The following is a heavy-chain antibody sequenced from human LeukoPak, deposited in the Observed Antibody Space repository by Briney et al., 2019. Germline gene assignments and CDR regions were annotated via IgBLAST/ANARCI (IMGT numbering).Heavy chain of an antibody. CDR1: GGSISSYY. V-gene: IGHV4-59*01. Sequence: SETLSLTCTVSGGSISSYYWSWIRQPPGKGLECIGYIYYSGSTNYNPSLKSRVTISVDTSKNQFSLKLSSVTAADTAVYYCARVSEKYSSGWYYFDYWGQGTLVTVSS. CDR2: IYYSGST. CDR3: ARVSEKYSSGWYYFDY. J-gene: IGHJ4*02. D-gene: IGHD6-19*01.